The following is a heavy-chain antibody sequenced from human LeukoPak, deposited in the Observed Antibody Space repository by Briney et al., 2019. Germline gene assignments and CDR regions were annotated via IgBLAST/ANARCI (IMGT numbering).Heavy chain of an antibody. Sequence: SETLSLTCAVYGGSFSGYYWSWIPQPPGKGLEWIGDINHSGSTNYNASLKSRVTISIDTSKNQFSLKLSSVTAADTAVYYCATSALYYYDSSGYSLWAFDIWGQGTMVTVSS. J-gene: IGHJ3*02. CDR3: ATSALYYYDSSGYSLWAFDI. V-gene: IGHV4-34*01. D-gene: IGHD3-22*01. CDR2: INHSGST. CDR1: GGSFSGYY.